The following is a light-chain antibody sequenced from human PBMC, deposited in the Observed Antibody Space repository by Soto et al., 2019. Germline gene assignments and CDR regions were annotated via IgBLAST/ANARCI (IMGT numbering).Light chain of an antibody. J-gene: IGKJ2*01. CDR1: QSISSW. V-gene: IGKV1-5*03. CDR3: QQYNNYPKT. Sequence: DIQMTQSPSTLSASVGDSITITCRASQSISSWLAWYQQKPGKAPNLLIYKASILETGVSSRFSGSGSGINFTLTISSLQPDDCATYYCQQYNNYPKTVGQGTKLEI. CDR2: KAS.